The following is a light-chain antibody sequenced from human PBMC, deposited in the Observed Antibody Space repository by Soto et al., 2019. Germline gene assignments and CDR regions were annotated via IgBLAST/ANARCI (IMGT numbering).Light chain of an antibody. J-gene: IGKJ3*01. CDR1: QSASSY. CDR3: QQRSNWPPEFT. Sequence: EIVLTQSPATLSLSPGERATLSCRATQSASSYLAWYQQKPGQAPRLLIYDASNRATGIPARFSGSGSGTDFTLTISSLEPEDFAVYYCQQRSNWPPEFTFGPGTKVDIK. CDR2: DAS. V-gene: IGKV3-11*01.